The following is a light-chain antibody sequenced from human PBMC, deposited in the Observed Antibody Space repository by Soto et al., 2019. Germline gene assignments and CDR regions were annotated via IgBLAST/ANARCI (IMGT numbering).Light chain of an antibody. CDR2: GAS. V-gene: IGKV3-20*01. CDR1: QSISSNY. J-gene: IGKJ1*01. CDR3: QQYGSSRWT. Sequence: EIVLTQSPGTLSLSPGERATLSCRASQSISSNYLAWYQQKPGQAPRLLIYGASRRPPDIRERFSGSGSGTDFSLTISRLEPEDFAVYYCQQYGSSRWTFGQGTKVEIK.